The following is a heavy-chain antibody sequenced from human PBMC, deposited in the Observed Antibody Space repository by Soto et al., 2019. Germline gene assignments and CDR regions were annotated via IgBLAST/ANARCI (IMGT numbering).Heavy chain of an antibody. J-gene: IGHJ6*02. CDR1: GFTVSSNY. CDR3: AREYSYGYYYYCAMDV. CDR2: ISSGGST. V-gene: IGHV3-53*01. Sequence: EVQLVESGGGLIQPGGSLRLSCAASGFTVSSNYMSWVRQAPGKGLDWVSVISSGGSTYYADSVKGRFTISRDNSKNTLYLQMTSLRAEDTAVYYGAREYSYGYYYYCAMDVWGQGTTVTVSS. D-gene: IGHD5-18*01.